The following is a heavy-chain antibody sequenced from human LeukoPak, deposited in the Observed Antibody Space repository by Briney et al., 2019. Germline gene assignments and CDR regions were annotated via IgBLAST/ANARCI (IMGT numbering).Heavy chain of an antibody. J-gene: IGHJ4*02. CDR1: GYSFTNFW. CDR3: AGHRGYNYGYSDY. V-gene: IGHV5-51*01. CDR2: TYPNDSDT. D-gene: IGHD5-18*01. Sequence: ESPKTSWNGSGYSFTNFWFGRVRQMPGKGLEGMGITYPNDSDTRYSPSFQGLVTISADKNIRTAYLQWSSLKASDTAMYYCAGHRGYNYGYSDYWGQGTLVTVSS.